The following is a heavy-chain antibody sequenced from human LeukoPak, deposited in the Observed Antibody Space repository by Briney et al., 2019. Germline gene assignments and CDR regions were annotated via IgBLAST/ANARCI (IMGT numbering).Heavy chain of an antibody. CDR3: ARTPRLAYYFDY. CDR1: GFTFSSYS. J-gene: IGHJ4*02. Sequence: PGGSLRLSCAASGFTFSSYSMNWVRQAPGKGLEWVSSISSSSSYIYYADSVKGRFTISRDNAKNSLYLQMNSLRAEDTAVYYCARTPRLAYYFDYWGQGTLVTVSS. D-gene: IGHD2-21*01. CDR2: ISSSSSYI. V-gene: IGHV3-21*01.